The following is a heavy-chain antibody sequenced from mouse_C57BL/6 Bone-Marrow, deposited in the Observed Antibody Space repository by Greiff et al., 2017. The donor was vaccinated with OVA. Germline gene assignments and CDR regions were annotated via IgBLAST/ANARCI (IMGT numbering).Heavy chain of an antibody. V-gene: IGHV5-4*01. CDR1: GFTFSSYA. CDR3: ARDLLPY. J-gene: IGHJ3*01. D-gene: IGHD2-1*01. Sequence: EVMLVESGGGLVKPGGSLKLSCAASGFTFSSYAMSWVRQTPEKRLEWVATISDGGSYTDYPDNVKGRFTISRDNAKNNLYLQMSHLKSEDTAMYYCARDLLPYWGQGTLVTVSA. CDR2: ISDGGSYT.